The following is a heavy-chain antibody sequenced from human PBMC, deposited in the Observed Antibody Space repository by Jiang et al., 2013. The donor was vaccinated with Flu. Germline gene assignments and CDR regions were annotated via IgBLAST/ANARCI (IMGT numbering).Heavy chain of an antibody. CDR1: GGSISSYY. D-gene: IGHD3-3*01. V-gene: IGHV4-59*01. Sequence: SGSGLVKPSETLSLTCTVSGGSISSYYWSWIRQPPGKGLEWIGYIYYSGSTNYNPSLKSRVTISVDTSKNQFSLKLSSVTAADTAVYYCAGEHDFWKVNVWGKGTTVTVSS. J-gene: IGHJ6*04. CDR3: AGEHDFWKVNV. CDR2: IYYSGST.